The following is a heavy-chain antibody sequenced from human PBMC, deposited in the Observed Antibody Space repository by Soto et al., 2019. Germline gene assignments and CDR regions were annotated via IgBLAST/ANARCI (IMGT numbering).Heavy chain of an antibody. J-gene: IGHJ4*02. CDR2: ISSSSSYI. CDR3: ARARTTVTTPDY. D-gene: IGHD4-17*01. V-gene: IGHV3-21*01. Sequence: VGSLRLSCAASGFTFSSYSMNWVRQAPGKGLEWVSSISSSSSYIYYADSVKGRFTISRDNAKNSLYLQMNSLRAEDTAVYYCARARTTVTTPDYWGQGTLVTVSS. CDR1: GFTFSSYS.